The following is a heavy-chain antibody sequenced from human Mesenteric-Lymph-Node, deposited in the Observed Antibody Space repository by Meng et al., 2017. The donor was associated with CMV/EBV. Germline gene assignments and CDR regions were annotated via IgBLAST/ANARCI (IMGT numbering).Heavy chain of an antibody. J-gene: IGHJ4*02. Sequence: ASGLALNGYWVGWIGQRREGWLECGPNISQAGSVRYYLDCVKGRFTTSRDNVKNSLHLQMSSLRAEDTAMYYCVRDGRSGGNFDYGGQGTLVTVSS. D-gene: IGHD5-12*01. CDR1: GLALNGYW. V-gene: IGHV3-7*04. CDR3: VRDGRSGGNFDY. CDR2: ISQAGSVR.